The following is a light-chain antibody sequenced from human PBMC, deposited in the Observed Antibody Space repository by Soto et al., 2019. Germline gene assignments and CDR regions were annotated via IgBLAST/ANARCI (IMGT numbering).Light chain of an antibody. CDR3: SSYTTTTLEV. CDR1: SSDVGRYNY. V-gene: IGLV2-14*01. CDR2: EVS. Sequence: QSVLAQPASVSGSPGQSITISCTGTSSDVGRYNYVSWYQQHPGKAPKLMIHEVSYRPSGVSSRFSGSKSGNTASLTISGLQAEDEADYYCSSYTTTTLEVFGTGTKVTVL. J-gene: IGLJ1*01.